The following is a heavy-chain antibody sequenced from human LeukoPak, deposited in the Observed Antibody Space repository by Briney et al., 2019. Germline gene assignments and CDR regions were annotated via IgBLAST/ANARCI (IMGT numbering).Heavy chain of an antibody. CDR2: IYYSGST. V-gene: IGHV4-39*07. Sequence: PPETLSLTCTVSGGSISSSSYYWGWIRQPPGKGLEWIGSIYYSGSTYYNPSLKSRVTISVDTSKNQFSLKLSSVTAADTAVYYCARDIAGVFDYWGQGTLVTVSS. CDR1: GGSISSSSYY. D-gene: IGHD2-15*01. CDR3: ARDIAGVFDY. J-gene: IGHJ4*02.